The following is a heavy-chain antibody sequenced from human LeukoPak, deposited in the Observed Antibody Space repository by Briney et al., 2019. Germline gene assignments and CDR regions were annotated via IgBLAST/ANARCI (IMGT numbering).Heavy chain of an antibody. CDR3: ARDEL. V-gene: IGHV3-7*01. CDR2: IREDGSEK. J-gene: IGHJ3*01. CDR1: GFTFSSYA. Sequence: GGSLRLSCAASGFTFSSYAMSWVRQAPGKGLEWVANIREDGSEKDHVDAVKGRFTISRDNAKNLLYLQMNSLRAEDTAVYYCARDELWGQGTMVIVSS.